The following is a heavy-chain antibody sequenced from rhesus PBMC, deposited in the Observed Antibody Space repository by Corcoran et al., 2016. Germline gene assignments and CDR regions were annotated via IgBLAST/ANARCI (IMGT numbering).Heavy chain of an antibody. CDR2: IYPGDSDT. CDR1: GYSFTSSW. CDR3: AKGGSWYYYGLDS. J-gene: IGHJ6*01. D-gene: IGHD6-13*01. Sequence: GAEVKRPGESLRISCKTSGYSFTSSWISWVRQMPGRGLEWMGSIYPGDSDTRDNPSFQGHVTISADKSISTTYLQWSSLKASDTATYYCAKGGSWYYYGLDSWGQGVVVTVSP. V-gene: IGHV5S1*01.